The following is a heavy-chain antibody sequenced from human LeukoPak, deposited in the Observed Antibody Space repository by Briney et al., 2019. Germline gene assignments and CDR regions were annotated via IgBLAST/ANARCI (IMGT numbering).Heavy chain of an antibody. V-gene: IGHV3-48*01. CDR2: ISSSSSTI. CDR1: GFTFSSYS. J-gene: IGHJ4*02. Sequence: PGGSLRLSCAASGFTFSSYSMNWVRQAPGKGLEWVSYISSSSSTIYYADSVKGRFTISRDNAKNSLYLQMNSLRAEDTAVYYCTSAPLVGATVWWGQGTLVTVSS. CDR3: TSAPLVGATVW. D-gene: IGHD1-26*01.